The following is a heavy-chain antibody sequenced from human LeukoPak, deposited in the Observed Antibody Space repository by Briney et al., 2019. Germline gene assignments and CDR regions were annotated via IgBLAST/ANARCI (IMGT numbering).Heavy chain of an antibody. CDR3: AKDLGSRAARPLGRYYYYYGMDV. CDR1: GFTFSSYG. Sequence: GGSLRLSCAASGFTFSSYGMHWVRQAPGKGLEWVAVISYDGSNKYYADSVKGRFTISRDNSKNTLYLQMNSLRAEDTAVYYCAKDLGSRAARPLGRYYYYYGMDVWGQGTTVTVSS. V-gene: IGHV3-30*18. CDR2: ISYDGSNK. D-gene: IGHD6-6*01. J-gene: IGHJ6*02.